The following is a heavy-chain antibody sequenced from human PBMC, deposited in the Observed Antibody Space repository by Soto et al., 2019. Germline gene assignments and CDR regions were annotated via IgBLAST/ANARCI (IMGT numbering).Heavy chain of an antibody. J-gene: IGHJ6*02. CDR3: ARLSRAARPRPSYFYGMDV. CDR1: GGSISSSSYY. CDR2: IYYSGST. D-gene: IGHD6-6*01. V-gene: IGHV4-39*01. Sequence: QLQLQESGPGLVKPSETLSLTCTVSGGSISSSSYYWGWIRQPPGKGLEWIWSIYYSGSTYYNPSRKSRVDISVHTSKNQFSLKLSSVTAAATAVYYCARLSRAARPRPSYFYGMDVWGQGTKVTVSS.